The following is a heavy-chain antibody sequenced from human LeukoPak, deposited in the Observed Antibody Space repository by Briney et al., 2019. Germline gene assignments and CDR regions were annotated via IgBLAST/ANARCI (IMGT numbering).Heavy chain of an antibody. V-gene: IGHV1-18*01. CDR3: ATSDGTVTTFQY. CDR1: GYTFTSFG. Sequence: ASVTVSCKASGYTFTSFGISWVRQAPGQGLEWMGWINAYNTNTKSAQRLQGRVPMTTDTSASTAYMELGSLRSDDTAVYYCATSDGTVTTFQYWGQRTLVTVSS. CDR2: INAYNTNT. J-gene: IGHJ4*02. D-gene: IGHD4-11*01.